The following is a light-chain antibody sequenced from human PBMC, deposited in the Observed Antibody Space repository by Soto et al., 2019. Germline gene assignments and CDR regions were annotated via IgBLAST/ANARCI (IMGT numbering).Light chain of an antibody. V-gene: IGKV1-17*03. CDR1: QDISNY. CDR2: AVA. J-gene: IGKJ5*01. CDR3: QQLYTLPFT. Sequence: EIQVTLSQFLMSASVGYRVTIICRASQDISNYLAWFQQRPGRVPKRLIYAVASLLSGVPSRFSGSGSGTEFTLTISGLLPEDFAAYHCQQLYTLPFTFGQGTRLEI.